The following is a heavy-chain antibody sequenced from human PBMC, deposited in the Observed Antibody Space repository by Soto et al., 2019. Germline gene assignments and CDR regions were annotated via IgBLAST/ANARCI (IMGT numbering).Heavy chain of an antibody. CDR3: ARGSSGSGSYADS. CDR2: IWYDGSEK. CDR1: GFTFSSYG. J-gene: IGHJ4*02. Sequence: ESGGGVVQPGRSLRLSCAASGFTFSSYGMYWVRQAPGKGLEWVALIWYDGSEKFHVDSVKDRFTISRDNSKKTLFLQMNRLRVEDTGVYFCARGSSGSGSYADSWGQGTLVTVSS. D-gene: IGHD3-10*01. V-gene: IGHV3-33*01.